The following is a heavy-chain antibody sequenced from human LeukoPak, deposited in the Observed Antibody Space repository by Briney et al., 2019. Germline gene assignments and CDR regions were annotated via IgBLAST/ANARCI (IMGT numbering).Heavy chain of an antibody. CDR1: GYTFTSYY. CDR3: ARSDSGYEYFDY. J-gene: IGHJ4*02. CDR2: INPSGGST. D-gene: IGHD5-12*01. V-gene: IGHV1-46*01. Sequence: ASVKVSCKASGYTFTSYYMHWVRQAPGQGLEWMGLINPSGGSTSYAQKFQGRVTMTRDTSTSTVYMELSSLRSEDTAVYYCARSDSGYEYFDYWGQGTLVTVSS.